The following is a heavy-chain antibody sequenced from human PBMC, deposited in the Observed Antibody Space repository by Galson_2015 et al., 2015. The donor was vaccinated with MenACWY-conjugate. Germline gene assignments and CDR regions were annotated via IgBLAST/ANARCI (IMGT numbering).Heavy chain of an antibody. J-gene: IGHJ6*02. V-gene: IGHV3-7*03. CDR1: GFTFRNYW. Sequence: LRLSCAVSGFTFRNYWMTWVRQAPGKGLEWVASIKKDGSEKYYVDSVKGRFTISRDNTKNSMYLEMNSLRAEDTAVYYCARGHYGMDVWAQGTTVTAS. CDR2: IKKDGSEK. CDR3: ARGHYGMDV.